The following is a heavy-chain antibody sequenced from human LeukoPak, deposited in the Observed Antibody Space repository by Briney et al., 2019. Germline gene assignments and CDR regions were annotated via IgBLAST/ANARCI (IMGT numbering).Heavy chain of an antibody. CDR2: LITILGIA. J-gene: IGHJ6*02. CDR1: GGTLSSYA. D-gene: IGHD2-2*01. Sequence: SVKVSCEASGGTLSSYAISWVRQTPGQGLEWMGRLITILGIANYAQKFQGRVTITADKSTSTAYMELSSLRSEDTAVYYCARANLDIVVVPAGRDYYYYGMDVWGQGTTVTVSS. CDR3: ARANLDIVVVPAGRDYYYYGMDV. V-gene: IGHV1-69*04.